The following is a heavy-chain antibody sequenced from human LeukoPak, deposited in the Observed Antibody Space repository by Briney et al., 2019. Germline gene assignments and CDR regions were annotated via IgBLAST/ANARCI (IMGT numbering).Heavy chain of an antibody. V-gene: IGHV4-34*12. CDR2: IIHSGST. D-gene: IGHD1-26*01. J-gene: IGHJ4*02. Sequence: PSETLSLTCAVYGGSFSGYYWSWIRQPPGKGLEWIGEIIHSGSTNYNPSLKSRVTISVDKSKNQFSLKLSSVTAADTAVYYCARTPVGATTFYWGQGTLVTVSS. CDR1: GGSFSGYY. CDR3: ARTPVGATTFY.